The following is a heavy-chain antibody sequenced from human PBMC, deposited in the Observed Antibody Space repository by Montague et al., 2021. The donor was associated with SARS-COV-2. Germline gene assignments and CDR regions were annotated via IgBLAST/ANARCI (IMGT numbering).Heavy chain of an antibody. D-gene: IGHD6-19*01. Sequence: SLRLSCAASGFTSSDNQMSWVRQAPGKGLEWVATVNQDETAKNYVDSVKGRFTISRDNPKNSVVLQMSSLRDEDTAVYYCARSPRGSGTGWLDYWGQGTLVTVSS. CDR2: VNQDETAK. CDR1: GFTSSDNQ. V-gene: IGHV3-7*01. CDR3: ARSPRGSGTGWLDY. J-gene: IGHJ4*02.